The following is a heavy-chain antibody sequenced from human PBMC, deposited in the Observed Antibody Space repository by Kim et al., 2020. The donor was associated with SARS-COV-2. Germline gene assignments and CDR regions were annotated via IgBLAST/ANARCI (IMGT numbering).Heavy chain of an antibody. Sequence: SVKVSCKASGGTFSSYAISWVRQAPGQGLEWMGGIIPIFCTANYAQKFQGRVTITADESTSTAYMELSSLRSEDTAVYYCARDRVTIFGVVIRSHYYYGMDVWGQGTTVTVSS. CDR2: IIPIFCTA. CDR1: GGTFSSYA. V-gene: IGHV1-69*13. J-gene: IGHJ6*02. CDR3: ARDRVTIFGVVIRSHYYYGMDV. D-gene: IGHD3-3*01.